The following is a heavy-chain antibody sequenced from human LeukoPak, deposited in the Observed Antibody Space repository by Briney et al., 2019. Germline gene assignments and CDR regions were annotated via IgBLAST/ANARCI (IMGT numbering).Heavy chain of an antibody. CDR2: IRYDGSNK. CDR3: AEGGCGSGSYYGR. Sequence: GGSLRLSCAASGFTFSNYGMHWVRQAPGKGLEWVAFIRYDGSNKYYADSVKGRFTISRDNSKNTLYLQMNSLRAEDTAVYYCAEGGCGSGSYYGRWGQGTLVTVSS. CDR1: GFTFSNYG. V-gene: IGHV3-30*02. D-gene: IGHD3-10*01. J-gene: IGHJ4*02.